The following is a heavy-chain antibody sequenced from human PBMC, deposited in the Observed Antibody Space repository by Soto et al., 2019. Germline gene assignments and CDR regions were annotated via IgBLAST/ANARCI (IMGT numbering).Heavy chain of an antibody. D-gene: IGHD4-17*01. J-gene: IGHJ4*02. Sequence: GGSLRLSCAASGFTFSSYGMHWVRQAPGKGLEWVAVISYDGSNKYYADSVKGRFTISRDNSKNTLYLQMNSLRAEDTAVYYCAKVLAGDYNNYFDYWGQGTLVTVSS. CDR3: AKVLAGDYNNYFDY. CDR1: GFTFSSYG. CDR2: ISYDGSNK. V-gene: IGHV3-30*18.